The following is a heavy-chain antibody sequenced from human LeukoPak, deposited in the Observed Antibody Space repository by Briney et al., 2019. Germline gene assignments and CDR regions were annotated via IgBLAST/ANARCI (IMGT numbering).Heavy chain of an antibody. CDR1: GFTFSSYA. J-gene: IGHJ4*02. CDR3: ARGYRQLVPPYFGY. D-gene: IGHD6-13*01. CDR2: ISSNGGST. Sequence: PGGSLRLSCAASGFTFSSYAMHWVRPAPGKGLEYVSAISSNGGSTYYANSVKGRFTISRDNSKNTLYLQMGSLRAEDMAVYYCARGYRQLVPPYFGYWGQGTLVTVSS. V-gene: IGHV3-64*01.